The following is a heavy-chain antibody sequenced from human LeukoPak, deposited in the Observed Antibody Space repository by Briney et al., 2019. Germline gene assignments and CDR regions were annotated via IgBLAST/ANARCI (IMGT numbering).Heavy chain of an antibody. CDR2: IYHSGST. CDR1: GGSISSSSYY. V-gene: IGHV4-30-2*01. D-gene: IGHD1-7*01. J-gene: IGHJ6*03. CDR3: ARSPGTTKGYYYMDV. Sequence: SETLSLTCTVSGGSISSSSYYWSWIRQPRGKGLEWIGYIYHSGSTYYNPSLKSRVTISVDRSKNQFSLKLSSVTAADTAVYYCARSPGTTKGYYYMDVWGKGTTVTVSS.